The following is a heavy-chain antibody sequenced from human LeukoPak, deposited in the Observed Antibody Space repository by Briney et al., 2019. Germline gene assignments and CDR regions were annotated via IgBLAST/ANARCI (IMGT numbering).Heavy chain of an antibody. V-gene: IGHV4-61*02. J-gene: IGHJ4*02. D-gene: IGHD2-15*01. CDR2: IYTSGTT. CDR3: ASGGGDIVVVVAAIQY. Sequence: SETLSLTCTVSGGSISSGSYSWNWIRQPAGTGLECIGRIYTSGTTNYNPSLKSRVTMSVDTSKNQFSLKLTSVTAADTAVYYCASGGGDIVVVVAAIQYWGQGTLVTVSS. CDR1: GGSISSGSYS.